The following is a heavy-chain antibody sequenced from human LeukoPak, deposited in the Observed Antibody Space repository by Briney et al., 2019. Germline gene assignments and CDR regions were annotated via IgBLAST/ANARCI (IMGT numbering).Heavy chain of an antibody. CDR2: IYYSGST. Sequence: SETLSLTCTVSGGSISSYYWSWIRQPPGKGLEWIGYIYYSGSTNYNPSLKSRVTISVDTSKNQFSLKLSSVTAADTAVYYCARRITRYSPFDYWGQGTLVTVSS. D-gene: IGHD3-10*01. CDR1: GGSISSYY. J-gene: IGHJ4*02. CDR3: ARRITRYSPFDY. V-gene: IGHV4-59*08.